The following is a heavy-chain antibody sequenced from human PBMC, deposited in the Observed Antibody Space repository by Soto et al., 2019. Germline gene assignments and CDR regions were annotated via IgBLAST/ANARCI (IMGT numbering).Heavy chain of an antibody. J-gene: IGHJ6*02. D-gene: IGHD3-3*01. CDR3: ARDPTYYDSWSGFETGYYYYGMDV. CDR1: GGTFSSYA. Sequence: QVQLVQSGAEVKKPGSSVKVSCKASGGTFSSYAISWVRQAPGQGLEWMGGIIPIFGTANYAQKFQGRVTITADESTSTAYMELSSLRSEDTAVYYCARDPTYYDSWSGFETGYYYYGMDVWGQGTTVTVSS. V-gene: IGHV1-69*01. CDR2: IIPIFGTA.